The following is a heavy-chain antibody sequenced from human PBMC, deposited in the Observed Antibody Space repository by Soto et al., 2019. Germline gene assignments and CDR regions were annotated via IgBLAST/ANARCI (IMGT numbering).Heavy chain of an antibody. J-gene: IGHJ4*02. CDR2: IDPSDSYT. CDR1: GYSFTSYW. D-gene: IGHD1-26*01. Sequence: EESLKISCKGSGYSFTSYWISWVRQMPGKGLEWMGRIDPSDSYTNYSPSFQGHVTISADKSISTAYLQWSSLKASDTAMYYCARHGSGSYLTAYWGQGPLVTLS. CDR3: ARHGSGSYLTAY. V-gene: IGHV5-10-1*01.